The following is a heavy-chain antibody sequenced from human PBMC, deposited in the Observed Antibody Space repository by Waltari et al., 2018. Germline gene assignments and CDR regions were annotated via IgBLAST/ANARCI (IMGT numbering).Heavy chain of an antibody. CDR1: GGSISSYY. J-gene: IGHJ4*02. CDR2: IYTSGST. Sequence: QVQLQESGPGLVKPSETLSLTCTVSGGSISSYYWSWIRQPAGRGLEWIGRIYTSGSTNYNPSLKSRVTMSVDTSKNQFSLKLSSVTAADTAVYYCASSERYSSSSTIDYWGQGTLVTVSS. D-gene: IGHD6-6*01. V-gene: IGHV4-4*07. CDR3: ASSERYSSSSTIDY.